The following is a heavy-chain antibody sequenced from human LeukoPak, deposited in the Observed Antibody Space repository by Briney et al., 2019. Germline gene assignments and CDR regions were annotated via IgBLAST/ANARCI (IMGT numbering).Heavy chain of an antibody. CDR3: ATPVGLRYFDWLSQSDAFDI. CDR1: GYTFTGYY. V-gene: IGHV1-2*06. D-gene: IGHD3-9*01. J-gene: IGHJ3*02. CDR2: INPNSGGT. Sequence: ASVKVSCKASGYTFTGYYMHWVRQAPGQGLEWMGRINPNSGGTNYAQKFQGRVTMTRDTSISTAYMELSRLRSDDTAAYYCATPVGLRYFDWLSQSDAFDIWGQGTMVTVSS.